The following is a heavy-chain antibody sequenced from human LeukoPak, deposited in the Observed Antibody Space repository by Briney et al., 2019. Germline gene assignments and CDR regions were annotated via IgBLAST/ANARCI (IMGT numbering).Heavy chain of an antibody. D-gene: IGHD4-23*01. J-gene: IGHJ5*02. CDR3: AVRWNYNWFDP. CDR2: MNPNSGNT. Sequence: GASVKASCKASGYTFTSYDINWVRQATGQGLEWMGWMNPNSGNTGYAQKFQGRVTITRNTSISTAYMELSSLRSEDTAVYYCAVRWNYNWFDPWGQGTLVTVSS. V-gene: IGHV1-8*03. CDR1: GYTFTSYD.